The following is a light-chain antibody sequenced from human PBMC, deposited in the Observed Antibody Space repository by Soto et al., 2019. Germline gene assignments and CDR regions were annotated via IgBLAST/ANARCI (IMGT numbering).Light chain of an antibody. CDR1: QSVNSD. Sequence: EIVLTQTPATLSLSPGERATLSCRASQSVNSDLAWYQQKPGQAPRLLIYDASSRATGIPARFSGSGSGTDFTLTISSLEPEDFAAYFCQQRSNWPITFGQGTRLAIK. J-gene: IGKJ5*01. CDR2: DAS. CDR3: QQRSNWPIT. V-gene: IGKV3-11*01.